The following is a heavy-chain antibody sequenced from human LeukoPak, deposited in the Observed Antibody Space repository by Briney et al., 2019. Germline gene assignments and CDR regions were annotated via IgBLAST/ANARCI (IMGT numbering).Heavy chain of an antibody. CDR2: ISAYNGNT. CDR3: ARDFFSGYSYGFYYCYMGV. J-gene: IGHJ6*03. Sequence: ASVKVSCKASGYTFTSYGISWVRQAPGQGLEWMGWISAYNGNTNYAQKLQGRVTMTTDTSTSTAYMELRSLRSDDTAVYYCARDFFSGYSYGFYYCYMGVWGKGTTVAISS. V-gene: IGHV1-18*01. CDR1: GYTFTSYG. D-gene: IGHD5-18*01.